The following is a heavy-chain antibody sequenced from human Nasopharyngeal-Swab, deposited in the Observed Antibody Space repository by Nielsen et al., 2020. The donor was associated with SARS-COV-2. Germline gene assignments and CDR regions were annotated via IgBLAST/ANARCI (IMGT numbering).Heavy chain of an antibody. CDR1: GFTFRSYA. CDR2: ISGSDHTT. D-gene: IGHD5-12*01. J-gene: IGHJ6*02. V-gene: IGHV3-23*01. Sequence: GGSLRLSCAASGFTFRSYAISWVRQAPGKGLEWVSVISGSDHTTYYADSVKGRFTISRDNSKNTVNLQMNSLGVEDTAIYYCAKDRDSGDDSDDYYHYYGMDVWGQGTTVTVFS. CDR3: AKDRDSGDDSDDYYHYYGMDV.